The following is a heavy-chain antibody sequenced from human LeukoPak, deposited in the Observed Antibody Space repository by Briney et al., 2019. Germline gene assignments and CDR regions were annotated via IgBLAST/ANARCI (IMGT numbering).Heavy chain of an antibody. D-gene: IGHD3-3*01. CDR3: ARVGRSGYSLDY. CDR1: GFAFNTYS. CDR2: ISSSSNI. J-gene: IGHJ4*02. V-gene: IGHV3-48*04. Sequence: GGSLRLTCAASGFAFNTYSIDWVRQAPGKGPEWFSYISSSSNIYYADSVMGRFTISRDNANNLVFLQMNSLRAEDTAVYYCARVGRSGYSLDYWGQGTLVTVSS.